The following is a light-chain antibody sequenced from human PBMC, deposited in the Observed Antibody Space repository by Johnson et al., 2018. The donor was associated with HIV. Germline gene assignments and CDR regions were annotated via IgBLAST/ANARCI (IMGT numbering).Light chain of an antibody. V-gene: IGLV1-51*02. CDR2: ENN. J-gene: IGLJ1*01. CDR1: SSNIESNS. CDR3: GTWDRSLTAHYV. Sequence: QSVLTQPPSVSAAPGQKVTISCSGSSSNIESNSVSWYQHFPGTAPKVLIYENNKRPSGIPDRFSGSKSGTSATLVITGLQTGDEADYSCGTWDRSLTAHYVFGGGTTVTVL.